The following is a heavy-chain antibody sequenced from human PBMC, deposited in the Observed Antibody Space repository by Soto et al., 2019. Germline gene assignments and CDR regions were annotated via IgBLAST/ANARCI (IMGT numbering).Heavy chain of an antibody. V-gene: IGHV3-33*01. CDR2: IWYDGSNK. D-gene: IGHD4-17*01. J-gene: IGHJ4*02. CDR1: GFTFSSYG. CDR3: ARVYGDYAQVFDY. Sequence: GGSLRLSCAASGFTFSSYGMHWVRQAPGKGLEWVAVIWYDGSNKYYADSVKGRFTISRDNSKNTLYLQMNSLRAEDTAVYYCARVYGDYAQVFDYWGQGTLVTVSS.